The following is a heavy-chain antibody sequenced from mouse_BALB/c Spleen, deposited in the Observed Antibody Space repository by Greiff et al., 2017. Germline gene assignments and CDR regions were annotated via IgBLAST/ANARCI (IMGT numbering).Heavy chain of an antibody. Sequence: EVQLQESGPGLVKPSQSLSLTCSVTGYSITSGYYWNWIRQFPGNKLEWMGYISYDGSNNYNPSLKNRISITRDTSKNQFFLKLNSVTTEDTATYYCAREGYYYGSSYEFAYWGQGTLVTVSA. CDR1: GYSITSGYY. CDR2: ISYDGSN. CDR3: AREGYYYGSSYEFAY. D-gene: IGHD1-1*01. V-gene: IGHV3-6*02. J-gene: IGHJ3*01.